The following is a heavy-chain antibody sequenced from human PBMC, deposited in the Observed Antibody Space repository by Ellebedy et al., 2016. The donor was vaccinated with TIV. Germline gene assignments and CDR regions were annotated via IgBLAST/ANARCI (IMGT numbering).Heavy chain of an antibody. J-gene: IGHJ3*01. Sequence: AASVKVSCKASGYIFTSFGISWVRQAPGQGLEWMGWISPYNGDTNYAQKFQGRVTMTKDTSTRTVYMELRSLRSDDTAVYYCARDPPGTVRDSNIIFDAFDVWGQGTRVNVSS. CDR1: GYIFTSFG. D-gene: IGHD3-10*02. V-gene: IGHV1-18*01. CDR3: ARDPPGTVRDSNIIFDAFDV. CDR2: ISPYNGDT.